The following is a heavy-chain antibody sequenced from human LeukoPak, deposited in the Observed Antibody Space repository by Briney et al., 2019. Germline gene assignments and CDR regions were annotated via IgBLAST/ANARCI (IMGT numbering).Heavy chain of an antibody. D-gene: IGHD6-6*01. CDR2: IYTSGST. J-gene: IGHJ6*03. CDR1: GGSISSGSYY. CDR3: ARKGYSSSLGIYYYYMDV. Sequence: SQTLSLTCTVSGGSISSGSYYWSWIRQPAGKGREWIGRIYTSGSTNYNPSLKSRVTISVDTSKNQFSLKLSSVTAADTAVYYCARKGYSSSLGIYYYYMDVWGKGTTVTVSS. V-gene: IGHV4-61*02.